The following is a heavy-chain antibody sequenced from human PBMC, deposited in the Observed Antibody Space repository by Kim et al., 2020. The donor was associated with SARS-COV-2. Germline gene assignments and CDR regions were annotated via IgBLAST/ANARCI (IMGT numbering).Heavy chain of an antibody. J-gene: IGHJ4*02. D-gene: IGHD1-26*01. CDR3: AGTARGANFDY. Sequence: SETLSLTCSVSGISISSYYWSLIRQPPGKGLEWIGYIYYTGSTNYNPSLRSRVTISVDTSKNQFSLKLSSVTAADTAAYYCAGTARGANFDYWGRGALVTVSS. V-gene: IGHV4-59*12. CDR1: GISISSYY. CDR2: IYYTGST.